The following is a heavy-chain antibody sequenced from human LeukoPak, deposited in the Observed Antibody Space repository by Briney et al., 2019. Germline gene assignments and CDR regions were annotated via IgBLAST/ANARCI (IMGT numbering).Heavy chain of an antibody. D-gene: IGHD5-18*01. Sequence: PGKSLRLSCVVSDFSFNRYLFQWVRQAPGKGLEWVTTTSHDGTNKYYSDSVRGRFTISRDNSKSTLYLQMDSLRTEDTSIYYCVRGLWTAMGAGAYWGQGTLVAVSS. V-gene: IGHV3-30-3*01. CDR2: TSHDGTNK. CDR1: DFSFNRYL. CDR3: VRGLWTAMGAGAY. J-gene: IGHJ4*02.